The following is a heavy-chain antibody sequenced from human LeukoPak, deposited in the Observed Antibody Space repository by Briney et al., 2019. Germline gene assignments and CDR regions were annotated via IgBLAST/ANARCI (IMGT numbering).Heavy chain of an antibody. V-gene: IGHV3-23*01. J-gene: IGHJ4*02. D-gene: IGHD3-10*01. Sequence: PGGSLRLSCVASGFTFSSYGMSWVRQAPGKGLEWVSAISGSGGSTYYADSVKGRFTISRDNSKNTLYLQMNSLRAEDKAVYYCAKAPTYYYGSGSYSVLDYWGQGTLVTVSS. CDR1: GFTFSSYG. CDR3: AKAPTYYYGSGSYSVLDY. CDR2: ISGSGGST.